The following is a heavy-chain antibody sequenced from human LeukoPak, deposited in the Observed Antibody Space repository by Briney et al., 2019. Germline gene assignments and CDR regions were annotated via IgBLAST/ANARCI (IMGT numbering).Heavy chain of an antibody. V-gene: IGHV3-30*18. Sequence: GGSLRLSCAASGFTFSSYGMHWVRQAPGKGLEWVAVISYDGSNKYYADSVKGRFTISRDNSKNTLYLQMNSLRAEDTAVYYCAKAQLGPGAYGVDVWGQGTTVTVSS. D-gene: IGHD7-27*01. CDR3: AKAQLGPGAYGVDV. CDR1: GFTFSSYG. J-gene: IGHJ6*02. CDR2: ISYDGSNK.